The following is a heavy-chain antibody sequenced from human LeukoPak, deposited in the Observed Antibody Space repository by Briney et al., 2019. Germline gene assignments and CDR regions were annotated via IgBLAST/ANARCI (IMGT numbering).Heavy chain of an antibody. CDR3: ARVNTNWPLDY. D-gene: IGHD1-1*01. Sequence: GRSLRLSCAASGFTFTNSWMSWVRQAPGKGLEWVANIKPDGSQKYYVDSVKGRFTISRDNAKNSLYLQMNSLRAEDTAVYYCARVNTNWPLDYWGQGTLVTVSS. V-gene: IGHV3-7*05. CDR2: IKPDGSQK. CDR1: GFTFTNSW. J-gene: IGHJ4*02.